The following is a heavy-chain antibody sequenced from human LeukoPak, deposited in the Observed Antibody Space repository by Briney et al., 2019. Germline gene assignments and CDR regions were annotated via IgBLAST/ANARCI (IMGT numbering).Heavy chain of an antibody. CDR1: GGSISSYY. CDR3: AKGGSSWYNWFDP. Sequence: KPSETLSLTCTVSGGSISSYYWSWIRQSAGKRLEWIGRIYSSGSTNYNPSLKSRVTMSIDTSKNQFSLNLSSVTAADTAMYYCAKGGSSWYNWFDPWGQGTLVTVSS. J-gene: IGHJ5*02. D-gene: IGHD6-13*01. V-gene: IGHV4-4*07. CDR2: IYSSGST.